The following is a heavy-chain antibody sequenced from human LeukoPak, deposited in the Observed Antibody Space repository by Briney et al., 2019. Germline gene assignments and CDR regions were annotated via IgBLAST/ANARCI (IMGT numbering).Heavy chain of an antibody. CDR2: ISSSSSYI. CDR3: ARDFCSGGSCLDY. J-gene: IGHJ4*02. CDR1: GSTFSSYS. Sequence: PGGSLRLSCAASGSTFSSYSMNWVRQAPGKGLEWVSSISSSSSYIYYAGSVKGRFTISRDNAKNSLYLQMNSLRAEDTAVYYCARDFCSGGSCLDYWGQGTLVTVSS. V-gene: IGHV3-21*01. D-gene: IGHD2-15*01.